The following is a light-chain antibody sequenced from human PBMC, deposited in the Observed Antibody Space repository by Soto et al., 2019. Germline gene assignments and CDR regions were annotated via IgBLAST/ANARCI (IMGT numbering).Light chain of an antibody. CDR2: DVD. CDR3: SSYAGSNTFV. V-gene: IGLV2-8*02. J-gene: IGLJ1*01. Sequence: QSALAQPPSASRSPGQSVTISCSGTSSDVGGYDSVSWYQHHPGKVPKLIIFDVDKWPSGVPDRFSGFKSGNTASLTVSGLRAEDEADYYCSSYAGSNTFVFGTGTKVTVL. CDR1: SSDVGGYDS.